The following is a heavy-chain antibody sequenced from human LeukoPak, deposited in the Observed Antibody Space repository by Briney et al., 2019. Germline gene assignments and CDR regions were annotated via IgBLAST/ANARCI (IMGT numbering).Heavy chain of an antibody. CDR1: VGSISSGGYL. CDR3: ATANDALDI. CDR2: IYYSGST. Sequence: SVTVSLTCTVSVGSISSGGYLWRWIRQHPGKGLERIGYIYYSGSTYYKPYLKTRVTISVDTSKSQFSLKLSSVTAADTAVDFCATANDALDIWGEGTMVTVSS. J-gene: IGHJ3*02. V-gene: IGHV4-31*03.